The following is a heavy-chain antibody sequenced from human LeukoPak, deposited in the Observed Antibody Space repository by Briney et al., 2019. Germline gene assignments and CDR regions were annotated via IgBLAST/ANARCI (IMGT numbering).Heavy chain of an antibody. CDR1: GGSISSGDYY. J-gene: IGHJ4*02. V-gene: IGHV4-30-4*02. Sequence: KPSETLSLTCTVSGGSISSGDYYWSWIRQPPGKGLEWIGYIYYSGSTYYNPSLKSRVTISVDTSKNQFSLKLSSVTAADTAVYYCARGHMTTVTTPGHYWGQGTLVTVSS. D-gene: IGHD4-17*01. CDR3: ARGHMTTVTTPGHY. CDR2: IYYSGST.